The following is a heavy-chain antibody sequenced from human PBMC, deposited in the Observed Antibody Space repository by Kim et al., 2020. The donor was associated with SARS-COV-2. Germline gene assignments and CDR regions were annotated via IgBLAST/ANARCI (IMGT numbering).Heavy chain of an antibody. CDR3: ASIYDSSGYRGEFWYFDL. Sequence: GGSLRLSCAASGFTFRSYAMHWVRQAPGKGLEWVAVISYDGSNKYYADSVKGRFTISRDNSKNTLYRQMNSLRAADTAVYYCASIYDSSGYRGEFWYFDLWVRGTLVTVSS. V-gene: IGHV3-30*04. CDR2: ISYDGSNK. J-gene: IGHJ2*01. D-gene: IGHD3-22*01. CDR1: GFTFRSYA.